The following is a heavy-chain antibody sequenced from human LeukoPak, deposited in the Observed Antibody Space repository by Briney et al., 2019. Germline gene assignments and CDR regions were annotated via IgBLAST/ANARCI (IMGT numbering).Heavy chain of an antibody. V-gene: IGHV3-23*01. CDR2: TGASGHST. D-gene: IGHD2-2*01. CDR1: GFPFDYYA. J-gene: IGHJ3*02. CDR3: ARGLSTVNDALDI. Sequence: PGGSLSLSCAASGFPFDYYAMNWVRQAPGKGLEWVSATGASGHSTYYADSVKGRFSISRDNSKTTLYLQMNSLRAEDTAVYYCARGLSTVNDALDIWGQGTMVTVSS.